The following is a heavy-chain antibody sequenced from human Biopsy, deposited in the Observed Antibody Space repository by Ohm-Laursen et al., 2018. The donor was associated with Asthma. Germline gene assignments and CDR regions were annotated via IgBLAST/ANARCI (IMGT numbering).Heavy chain of an antibody. J-gene: IGHJ4*02. CDR2: INPSGAGT. CDR1: GFSFDNYF. D-gene: IGHD2-8*01. CDR3: ARARETTNYGDSDFDI. V-gene: IGHV1-46*02. Sequence: ASVKVSCNASGFSFDNYFMHWVRHAPGQGLEWMGIINPSGAGTRYAEKFKGRLIVSRDASTSTAFMELRSLRSDDTAIYFCARARETTNYGDSDFDIWGQGTLIIVSS.